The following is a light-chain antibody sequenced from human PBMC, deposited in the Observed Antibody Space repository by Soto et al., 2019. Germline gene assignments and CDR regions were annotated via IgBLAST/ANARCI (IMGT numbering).Light chain of an antibody. Sequence: QSALTQPASVSGSPGQSITISCTGTSSDVGGYNHVAWYQQHPGKAPKLIIFEVSDRPSGISNRFSGSKSANTASLSISGLQAEDEADYYCSSYKRGATLVFGGGTKLTVL. CDR2: EVS. V-gene: IGLV2-14*01. CDR1: SSDVGGYNH. J-gene: IGLJ2*01. CDR3: SSYKRGATLV.